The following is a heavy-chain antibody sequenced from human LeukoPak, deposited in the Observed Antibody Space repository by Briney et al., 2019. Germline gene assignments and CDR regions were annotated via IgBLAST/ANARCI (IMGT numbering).Heavy chain of an antibody. CDR1: GYTFTSYD. J-gene: IGHJ4*02. Sequence: GASVKVSCKASGYTFTSYDINWVRQATGQGLEWMGWMNPNSGNTGYAQKFQGRVTMTRNTSISTAYMELSSLRSEDTAVYYCARGVTMVRGVIIATRGYYFDYWGQGTLVTVSS. CDR3: ARGVTMVRGVIIATRGYYFDY. CDR2: MNPNSGNT. D-gene: IGHD3-10*01. V-gene: IGHV1-8*01.